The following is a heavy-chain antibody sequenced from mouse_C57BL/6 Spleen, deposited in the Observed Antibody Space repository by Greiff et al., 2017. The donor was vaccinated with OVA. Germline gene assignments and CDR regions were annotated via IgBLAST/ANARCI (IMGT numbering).Heavy chain of an antibody. CDR1: GFTFSSSG. CDR2: ISSGGSYT. J-gene: IGHJ4*01. Sequence: EVQLVESGGDLVKPGGSLKLSCAASGFTFSSSGMSWVRQTPDKRLEWVATISSGGSYTYYPDSVKGRFTISRDNAKNTLYLQMSSLKSEDTAMYYCARGANYGSSFYYAMDYWGQGTSVTVSS. V-gene: IGHV5-6*01. D-gene: IGHD1-1*01. CDR3: ARGANYGSSFYYAMDY.